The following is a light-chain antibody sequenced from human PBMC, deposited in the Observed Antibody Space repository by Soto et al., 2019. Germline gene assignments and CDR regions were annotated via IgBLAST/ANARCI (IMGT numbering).Light chain of an antibody. CDR2: DAS. CDR3: QQYDNLPLS. J-gene: IGKJ4*01. Sequence: DIQWTQAPSSVSASVGGRVTISCQATQVIGHYVNRFRQKPGKATKLLIYDASILASGVPPRFSGRGSGTEFTFPIRGPQPEDFATYSCQQYDNLPLSLDRGTKV. CDR1: QVIGHY. V-gene: IGKV1-33*01.